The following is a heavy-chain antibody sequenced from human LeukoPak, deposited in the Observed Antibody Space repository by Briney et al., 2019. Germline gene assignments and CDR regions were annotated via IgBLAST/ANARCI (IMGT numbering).Heavy chain of an antibody. D-gene: IGHD1-26*01. CDR1: GFTFSSYA. CDR2: ISGSGGST. J-gene: IGHJ4*02. V-gene: IGHV3-23*01. Sequence: GGSLRLSCAASGFTFSSYAMSWVRQAPGKGLEWVSAISGSGGSTYYADSVKGRFTISRDNSKNTLYLQMNSLRAEDTAVYYCAKSPPKVGATKFVEDYWGQGTLVTVSS. CDR3: AKSPPKVGATKFVEDY.